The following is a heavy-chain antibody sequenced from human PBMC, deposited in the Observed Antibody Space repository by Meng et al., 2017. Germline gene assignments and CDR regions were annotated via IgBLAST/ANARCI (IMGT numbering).Heavy chain of an antibody. V-gene: IGHV3-33*01. CDR1: GFTFSSYG. CDR3: ARGLSTTYWYFDL. J-gene: IGHJ2*01. CDR2: IWYDGSNK. D-gene: IGHD2/OR15-2a*01. Sequence: QVQLVEVGGGVVQPGRSLGFSCAGSGFTFSSYGMHWVRQAPGKGLEWVAVIWYDGSNKYYADSVKGRFTISRDNSKNTLYLQMNSLRAEDTAVYYCARGLSTTYWYFDLWGRGTLVTVSS.